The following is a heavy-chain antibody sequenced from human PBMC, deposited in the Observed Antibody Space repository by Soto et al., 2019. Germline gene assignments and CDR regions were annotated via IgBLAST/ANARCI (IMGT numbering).Heavy chain of an antibody. CDR3: AKVSHSSGWLVIEY. D-gene: IGHD6-19*01. Sequence: PGGSLRLSCAASGFTFSDYGMHWVRQAPGKGLEWVAVISYNGNTKYYADSVKGRFTVSRDNSKNRLYLQVSSLRTEDTAVYYCAKVSHSSGWLVIEYWGQGTLVTVSS. J-gene: IGHJ4*02. CDR2: ISYNGNTK. V-gene: IGHV3-30*18. CDR1: GFTFSDYG.